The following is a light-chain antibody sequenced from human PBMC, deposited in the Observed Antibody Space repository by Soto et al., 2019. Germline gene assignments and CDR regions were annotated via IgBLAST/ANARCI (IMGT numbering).Light chain of an antibody. CDR2: DVS. CDR1: QSINSW. CDR3: HQYKTYPLT. V-gene: IGKV1-5*01. J-gene: IGKJ4*01. Sequence: MQMTQTPFPLSASLGDRVTITFPASQSINSWLAWYQQKPGKAPKLLIYDVSSLESGVPLRFSGSGSGTEFTLTISSLQPDDFATYYCHQYKTYPLTFGGGTRWIS.